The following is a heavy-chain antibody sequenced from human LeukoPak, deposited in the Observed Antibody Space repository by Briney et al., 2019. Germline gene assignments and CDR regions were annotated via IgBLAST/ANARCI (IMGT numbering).Heavy chain of an antibody. D-gene: IGHD5-12*01. CDR2: INSDGSSI. CDR3: TFDTVDPVVGIDY. J-gene: IGHJ4*02. Sequence: GGSLRLSCAASGFTISSHYMHWVRQVPGKGLVWVSRINSDGSSISYADSVKGRFTTSRDNAKNTLYLQMNSLRVEDTAVYHCTFDTVDPVVGIDYWGQGTLVTVSS. V-gene: IGHV3-74*01. CDR1: GFTISSHY.